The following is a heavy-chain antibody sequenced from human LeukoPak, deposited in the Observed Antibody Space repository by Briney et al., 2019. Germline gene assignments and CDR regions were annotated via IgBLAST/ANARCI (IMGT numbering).Heavy chain of an antibody. D-gene: IGHD4-23*01. CDR3: ARDPLPTVVTRGAFDI. CDR1: GGTFSSYA. V-gene: IGHV1-69*04. Sequence: SVKVSCKASGGTFSSYAISWVRQAPGQGLEWMGRIIPIFGIANYAQKFQGRVTITADKSTSTAYMELSSLRSEDTAVYYCARDPLPTVVTRGAFDIWGQGTMVTVSS. J-gene: IGHJ3*02. CDR2: IIPIFGIA.